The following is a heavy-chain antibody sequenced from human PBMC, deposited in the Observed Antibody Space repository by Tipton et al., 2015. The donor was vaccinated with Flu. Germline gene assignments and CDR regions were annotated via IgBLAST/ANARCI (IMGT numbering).Heavy chain of an antibody. CDR2: ISSSGSHT. V-gene: IGHV3-21*01. Sequence: LSLTCAAYGFTFSYYGMNWVRLAPGKGLEWVSFISSSGSHTYYADSVRGRFTVSRDDAKNSLYLQMNSLRAEDTAEYFCAREWADYYDSNEGDFFDIWGQGTMVTVS. J-gene: IGHJ3*02. D-gene: IGHD3-22*01. CDR1: GFTFSYYG. CDR3: AREWADYYDSNEGDFFDI.